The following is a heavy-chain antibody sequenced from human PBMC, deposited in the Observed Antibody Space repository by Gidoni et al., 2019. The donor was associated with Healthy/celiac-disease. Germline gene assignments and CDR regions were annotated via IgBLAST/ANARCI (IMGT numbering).Heavy chain of an antibody. V-gene: IGHV3-33*01. D-gene: IGHD3-22*01. Sequence: QVQLVESGGGVVQPGRSLRLSCAASGFTFSSYGMHWVRQAPGKGLEWVAVIWYDGSNKYYADSVKGRFTISRDNSKNTLYLQMNSLRAEDTAVYYCARDSSGYYRPLDYWGQGTLVTVSS. CDR3: ARDSSGYYRPLDY. J-gene: IGHJ4*02. CDR1: GFTFSSYG. CDR2: IWYDGSNK.